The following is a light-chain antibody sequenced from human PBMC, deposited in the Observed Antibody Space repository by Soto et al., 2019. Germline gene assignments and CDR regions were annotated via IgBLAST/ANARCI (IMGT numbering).Light chain of an antibody. V-gene: IGKV3-11*01. CDR1: QSLSKS. Sequence: ETVLTQSPTTLSLSPGERATLSCRASQSLSKSLVWYQQKPGQAPRLLIDGTSNRATGVPARFSGSGSGTDFTLTISSLEPEDFAIYYCQQRSSWPLTFGGGTKVDIK. CDR2: GTS. CDR3: QQRSSWPLT. J-gene: IGKJ4*01.